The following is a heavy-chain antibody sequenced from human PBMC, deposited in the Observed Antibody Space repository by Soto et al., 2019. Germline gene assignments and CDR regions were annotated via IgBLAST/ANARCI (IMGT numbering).Heavy chain of an antibody. CDR1: GDSVSSNSAA. V-gene: IGHV6-1*01. J-gene: IGHJ6*03. CDR3: ARDYTMVRGVIIGYYMDV. CDR2: TYYRSTWYN. D-gene: IGHD3-10*01. Sequence: PSQTLSLTCAISGDSVSSNSAAWNWIRQSPSRGLEWLGRTYYRSTWYNDYAVSVKSRITINPDTSKNQFSLQLNSVTPEDTAVYYCARDYTMVRGVIIGYYMDVWGKGTTVTVSS.